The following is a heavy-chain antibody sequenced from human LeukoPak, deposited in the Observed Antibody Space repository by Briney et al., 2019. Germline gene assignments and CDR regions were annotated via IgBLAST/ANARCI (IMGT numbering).Heavy chain of an antibody. CDR1: GVTFSGYS. J-gene: IGHJ4*02. CDR3: ARQPFDY. Sequence: GGSLRLSCAASGVTFSGYSMNWVRQAPGKGLEWVSAITATSLHIYYADSVKGRFTISRDNAKNSLYLQMNSLRAEDTAVYYCARQPFDYWGQGTLVTVSS. CDR2: ITATSLHI. V-gene: IGHV3-21*01.